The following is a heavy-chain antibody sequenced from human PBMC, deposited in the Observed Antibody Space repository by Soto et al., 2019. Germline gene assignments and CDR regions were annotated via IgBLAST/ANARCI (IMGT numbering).Heavy chain of an antibody. D-gene: IGHD6-6*01. J-gene: IGHJ4*02. CDR2: IYPGDSDT. CDR3: ARGLEYSSSYYFDY. CDR1: GYSFSNYW. Sequence: PGGSLKISCEGSGYSFSNYWIGWVRQMPGKGLEWMGIIYPGDSDTRYSPSFRGQVTISADESINTAYVQWYSLKASDTAMYYCARGLEYSSSYYFDYWGQGTLVTVS. V-gene: IGHV5-51*01.